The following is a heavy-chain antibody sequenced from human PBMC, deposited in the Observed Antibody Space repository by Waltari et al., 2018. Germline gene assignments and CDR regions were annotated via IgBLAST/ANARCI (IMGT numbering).Heavy chain of an antibody. V-gene: IGHV3-23*04. CDR3: AKDKGSSEAAAGFPPYYFDY. CDR1: GFTFSSYA. Sequence: EVQLVESGGGLVQPGGSLRLSCAASGFTFSSYAMSWVRQAPGKGLEWVSAISGSGVSTYYADSVKGRFTISRDNSKNTLYLQMNSLRAEDTAVYYCAKDKGSSEAAAGFPPYYFDYWGQGTLVTVSS. CDR2: ISGSGVST. J-gene: IGHJ4*02. D-gene: IGHD6-13*01.